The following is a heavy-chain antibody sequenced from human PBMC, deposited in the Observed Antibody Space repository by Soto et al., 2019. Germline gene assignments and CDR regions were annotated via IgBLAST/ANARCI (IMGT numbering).Heavy chain of an antibody. V-gene: IGHV3-21*01. CDR2: ISSSSSYI. CDR3: ARDAHSSSLNWFDP. J-gene: IGHJ5*02. D-gene: IGHD6-13*01. CDR1: GLTFSSYS. Sequence: GGSLRLSCAASGLTFSSYSMNWVRQAPGKGLEWVSSISSSSSYIYYADSVKGRFTIARDNAKNSLYLQRNSLRSEDTTVYYSARDAHSSSLNWFDPWGQGTLVTVSS.